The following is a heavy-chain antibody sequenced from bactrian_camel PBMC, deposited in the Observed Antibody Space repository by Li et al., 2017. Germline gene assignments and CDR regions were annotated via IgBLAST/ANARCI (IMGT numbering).Heavy chain of an antibody. Sequence: QLVESGGGSVQAGGSLRLSCAASGDTRRNNCMGWFRQAPGTEREGVARIYTGGEVTYYADAVKGRFTISQDHAKNTLYLQLNSLKTEDTAMYYCANGFGDADGIRWYIRLGRPSSQGTQVTVS. J-gene: IGHJ4*01. V-gene: IGHV3S1*01. CDR1: GDTRRNNC. CDR2: IYTGGEVT. D-gene: IGHD6*01.